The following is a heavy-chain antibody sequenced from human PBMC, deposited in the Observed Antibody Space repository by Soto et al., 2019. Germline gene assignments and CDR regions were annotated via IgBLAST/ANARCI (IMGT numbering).Heavy chain of an antibody. V-gene: IGHV5-10-1*01. CDR1: GYSITSYW. J-gene: IGHJ4*02. CDR2: IDPSDSYT. Sequence: RGESLKISCKGSGYSITSYWISWVRQMPGKGLEWMGRIDPSDSYTNYSPSFQGHVTISADKSISTAYLQWSSLKASDTAMYYCARLGCSSTSCYQVDYWGQGTLVTVSS. D-gene: IGHD2-2*01. CDR3: ARLGCSSTSCYQVDY.